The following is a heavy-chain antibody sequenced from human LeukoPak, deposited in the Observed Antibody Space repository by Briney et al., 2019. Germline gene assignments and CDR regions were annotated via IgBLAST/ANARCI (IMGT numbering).Heavy chain of an antibody. CDR1: GFTFSSYG. CDR2: IWYDGSNK. D-gene: IGHD3-22*01. CDR3: ARDRAYDSSGYHY. J-gene: IGHJ4*02. Sequence: GKSLRLSCAASGFTFSSYGMHWVRQAPGKGLEWVAVIWYDGSNKYYADSVKGRFTISRENSKNTLSLQMNSLRAEDTAVYYCARDRAYDSSGYHYWGQGTLVTVSS. V-gene: IGHV3-33*01.